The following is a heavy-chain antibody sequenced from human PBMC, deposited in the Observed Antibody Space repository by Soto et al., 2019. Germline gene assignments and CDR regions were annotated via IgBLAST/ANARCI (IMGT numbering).Heavy chain of an antibody. Sequence: GGSLRLSCTASGFTFGDYAMSWFRQAPGKGLEWVGFIRSKAYGGTTEYAASVKGRFTISRDDSKSIAYLQMNSLKTEDTAVYYCTREVNWNEGWYYYYGMDVWGQGTTVTVSS. J-gene: IGHJ6*02. CDR2: IRSKAYGGTT. CDR1: GFTFGDYA. CDR3: TREVNWNEGWYYYYGMDV. D-gene: IGHD1-20*01. V-gene: IGHV3-49*03.